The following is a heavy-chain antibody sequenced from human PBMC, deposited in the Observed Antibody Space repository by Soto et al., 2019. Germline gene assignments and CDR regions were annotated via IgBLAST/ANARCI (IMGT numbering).Heavy chain of an antibody. D-gene: IGHD2-2*01. J-gene: IGHJ6*02. CDR3: ARDQGCSSTSCYRPYYYGMDV. Sequence: GGSLRLSCAASGFTFSSYGMHWVRQAPGKGLEWVAVIWYDGSNKYYADSVKGRFTISRDNSKNTLYLQMNSLRAEDTAVYYCARDQGCSSTSCYRPYYYGMDVWGQGTTVTV. V-gene: IGHV3-33*01. CDR2: IWYDGSNK. CDR1: GFTFSSYG.